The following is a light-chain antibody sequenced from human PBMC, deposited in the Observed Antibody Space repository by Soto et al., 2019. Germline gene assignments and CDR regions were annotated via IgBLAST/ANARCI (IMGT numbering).Light chain of an antibody. Sequence: QSALTQPASVSGSPGQSINISCTGTRSDVGVYNYVSWYQQHPGKAPKLMIFDVSNRPSGVSNRFSGSKSGNTASLTISGLQAEDEADYYCSSYASSTTNYVFGTGTKLTVL. J-gene: IGLJ1*01. CDR1: RSDVGVYNY. CDR2: DVS. V-gene: IGLV2-14*01. CDR3: SSYASSTTNYV.